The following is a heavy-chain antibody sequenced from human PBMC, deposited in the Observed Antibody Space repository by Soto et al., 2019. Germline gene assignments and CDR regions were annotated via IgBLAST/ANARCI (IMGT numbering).Heavy chain of an antibody. Sequence: GALRLSCAASGFTFSNYNMNWVRQAPGKGLEWVSYISSTSNTIYYADSVKGRFTISRDNAKNSLYLQMNSLRDEDTAVYYCARHPERIAQIGWFDPWGQGTLVTVSS. D-gene: IGHD6-13*01. CDR2: ISSTSNTI. CDR1: GFTFSNYN. CDR3: ARHPERIAQIGWFDP. J-gene: IGHJ5*02. V-gene: IGHV3-48*02.